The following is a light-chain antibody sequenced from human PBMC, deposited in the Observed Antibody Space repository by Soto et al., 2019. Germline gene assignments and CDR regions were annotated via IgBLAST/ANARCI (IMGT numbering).Light chain of an antibody. J-gene: IGLJ3*02. Sequence: SYELTQPLSVSVALGQTARITCGGNNIGNKNVHWYQQKPAQAPVLVIYRDSNRPSGIPERLSGSNSGNTATLTISRAHAGDEADCYGRVWDSGTWVCGGGTQLTAL. CDR3: RVWDSGTWV. CDR1: NIGNKN. V-gene: IGLV3-9*01. CDR2: RDS.